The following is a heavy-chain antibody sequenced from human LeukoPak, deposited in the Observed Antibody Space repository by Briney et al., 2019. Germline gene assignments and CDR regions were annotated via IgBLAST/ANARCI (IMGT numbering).Heavy chain of an antibody. D-gene: IGHD6-13*01. Sequence: QTGGSLRLSCAASGFTFSSYAMHWVRQAPGKGLEWVSSISRSATTIYYADSVKGRFTISRDNAKNSLYLQMNSLRAEDTAVYFCAGVGALSSSWLLYWGQGTLVTVSS. CDR3: AGVGALSSSWLLY. J-gene: IGHJ4*02. CDR2: ISRSATTI. V-gene: IGHV3-48*03. CDR1: GFTFSSYA.